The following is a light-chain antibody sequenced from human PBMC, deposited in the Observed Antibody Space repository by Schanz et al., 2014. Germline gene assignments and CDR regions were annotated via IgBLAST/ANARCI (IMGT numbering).Light chain of an antibody. J-gene: IGKJ4*01. CDR2: AAS. CDR3: QHYVVSALT. Sequence: ETVLTQSPGTLSLSPGERATLSCRASQSVSSSYLAWYQQKPGQAPRLLFYAASSRATATPDRFSGSGSGTDFTLTISRLEPEDFAVYYCQHYVVSALTFGGGTKVEIK. V-gene: IGKV3-20*01. CDR1: QSVSSSY.